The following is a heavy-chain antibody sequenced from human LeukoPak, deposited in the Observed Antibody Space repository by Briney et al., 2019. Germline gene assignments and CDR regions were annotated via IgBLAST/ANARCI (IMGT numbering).Heavy chain of an antibody. D-gene: IGHD2-15*01. J-gene: IGHJ4*02. CDR2: INQDGSEK. CDR1: GSTFSRYW. CDR3: ARAREAPANVFPDH. Sequence: PGGSLRLSCAASGSTFSRYWMTWVRQSPGKGLEWVANINQDGSEKYYGDSVKGRFTISRDNAENSLFLQMNSLRADDTGVYYCARAREAPANVFPDHWGQGVVVTVSS. V-gene: IGHV3-7*01.